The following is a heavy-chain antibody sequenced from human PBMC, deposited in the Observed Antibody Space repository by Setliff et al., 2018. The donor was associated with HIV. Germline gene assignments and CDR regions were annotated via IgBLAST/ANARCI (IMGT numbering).Heavy chain of an antibody. CDR3: AKDMWPYYYDSSGYFPCDY. V-gene: IGHV3-43D*04. J-gene: IGHJ4*02. CDR2: ISWDGGST. Sequence: GGSLRLSCAASGFTFDDYAMHWVRQAPGKGLEWVSLISWDGGSTYYADSVKGRFTISRDNSKNSLYLQMNSLRAEDTALYYCAKDMWPYYYDSSGYFPCDYWGQGTLVTVSS. D-gene: IGHD3-22*01. CDR1: GFTFDDYA.